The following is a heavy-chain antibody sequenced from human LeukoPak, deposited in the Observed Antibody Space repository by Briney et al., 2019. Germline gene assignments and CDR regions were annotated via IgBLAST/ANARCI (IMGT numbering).Heavy chain of an antibody. D-gene: IGHD3-22*01. V-gene: IGHV1-18*01. CDR1: GYTFTIYG. CDR3: ARDSSSPYSYDSSGYYEDDAFDI. Sequence: ASVTVSFTASGYTFTIYGISWVRPAPGQGGEWMGWISAYNGNTNYAQKLQGRVTITTDTVTSTAYMELRSLRSDDTAVYYCARDSSSPYSYDSSGYYEDDAFDIWGQGTLVTVSS. J-gene: IGHJ3*02. CDR2: ISAYNGNT.